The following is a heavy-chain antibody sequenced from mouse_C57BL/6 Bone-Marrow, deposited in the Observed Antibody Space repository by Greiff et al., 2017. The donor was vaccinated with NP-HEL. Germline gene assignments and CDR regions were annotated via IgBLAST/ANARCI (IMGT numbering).Heavy chain of an antibody. CDR1: CSTFTSSC. CDR3: ARGNPMDY. Sequence: QLQQSVAELARPGSSLPLSFTASCSTFTSSCLRFFTPLPFPCLDWIGEIYPRSGNTYYNEKFKGKATLTADKSSSTAYMELRSLTSEDSAVYFCARGNPMDYWGQGTSVTVSS. J-gene: IGHJ4*01. V-gene: IGHV1-81*01. CDR2: IYPRSGNT. D-gene: IGHD2-1*01.